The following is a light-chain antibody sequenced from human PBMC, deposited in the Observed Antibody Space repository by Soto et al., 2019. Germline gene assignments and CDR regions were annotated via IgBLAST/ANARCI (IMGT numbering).Light chain of an antibody. CDR2: EGS. J-gene: IGLJ1*01. Sequence: QSVLTQPASVSGSPGQSITISRTGTSSDVGSYNLVSWYQQHPGKAPKLMIYEGSKRPSGVSNHFSGSKSGNTASLTISGLQAEDEADYYCCSYAGSSTPYVFGTGTRSPS. V-gene: IGLV2-23*01. CDR3: CSYAGSSTPYV. CDR1: SSDVGSYNL.